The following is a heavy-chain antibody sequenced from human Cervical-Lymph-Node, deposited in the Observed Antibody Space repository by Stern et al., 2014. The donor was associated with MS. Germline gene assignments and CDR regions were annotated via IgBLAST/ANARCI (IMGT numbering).Heavy chain of an antibody. CDR3: ARQTTAWASDV. Sequence: VQLVQSGAELIRPGESLKISCKGSGYKFSIYWIAWVRQMPGKGLEWMGIIYPGDSATRYSPSFQSQVTLSADKSTSTAYLQWSSLNASDTAMYFCARQTTAWASDVWGQGTLVTVSS. D-gene: IGHD1-14*01. CDR2: IYPGDSAT. J-gene: IGHJ4*02. CDR1: GYKFSIYW. V-gene: IGHV5-51*01.